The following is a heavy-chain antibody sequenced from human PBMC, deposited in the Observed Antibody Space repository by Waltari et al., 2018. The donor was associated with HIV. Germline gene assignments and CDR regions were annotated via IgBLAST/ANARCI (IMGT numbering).Heavy chain of an antibody. D-gene: IGHD5-12*01. Sequence: QVQLVQSAAEVKKPGSSMKVSCKASRGTFSSYAIRWVRQAPGQGLEWRGGIIPVFGTPKYAQKFQGRVTITADESTDTAVLELSNLKFEDTAVYYCARDRRYSGYDFDFWGQGTLVTVSS. CDR3: ARDRRYSGYDFDF. J-gene: IGHJ4*02. CDR1: RGTFSSYA. CDR2: IIPVFGTP. V-gene: IGHV1-69*01.